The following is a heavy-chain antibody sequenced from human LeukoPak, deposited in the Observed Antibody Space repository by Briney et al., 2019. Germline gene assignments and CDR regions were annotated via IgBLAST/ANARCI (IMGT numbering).Heavy chain of an antibody. D-gene: IGHD5-12*01. CDR1: GYYFTGYY. CDR3: AREGSSAINTNCFDP. Sequence: ASVKASCKAAGYYFTGYYMHWVRQAPGQGLEWMGFINPNSGGTNYAQKFQGRVTMTRDTSIRTAYMELSRLTSDATAADTCAREGSSAINTNCFDPWGQGTLVAVSS. J-gene: IGHJ5*02. V-gene: IGHV1-2*02. CDR2: INPNSGGT.